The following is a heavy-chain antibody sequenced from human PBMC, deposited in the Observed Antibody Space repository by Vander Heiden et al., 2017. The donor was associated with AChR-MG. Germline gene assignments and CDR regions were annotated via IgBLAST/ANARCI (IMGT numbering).Heavy chain of an antibody. D-gene: IGHD2-2*01. V-gene: IGHV1-3*01. CDR3: ARVGGVVVPAAIPAFDI. CDR1: GYTFTSYA. CDR2: INAGNGNT. Sequence: QVQLVQSGAEVKKPGASVKVSCKASGYTFTSYAMHWVRQAPGQRLEWMGGINAGNGNTKYSQKFQGRVTITRDTSASTAYMELSSLRSEDTAVYYCARVGGVVVPAAIPAFDIWGQGTMVTVSS. J-gene: IGHJ3*02.